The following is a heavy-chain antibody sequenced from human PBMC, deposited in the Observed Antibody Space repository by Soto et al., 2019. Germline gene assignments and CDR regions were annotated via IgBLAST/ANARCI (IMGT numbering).Heavy chain of an antibody. CDR3: AKGTPEYYYGSGSYSPSRWFDP. V-gene: IGHV3-23*01. J-gene: IGHJ5*02. CDR1: GFTFSSYA. D-gene: IGHD3-10*01. Sequence: GGSLRLSCAASGFTFSSYAMGWVRQAPGKGLEWVSAISGSGGSTYYADSVKGRFTISRDNSKNTLYLQMNSLRAEDTAVYYCAKGTPEYYYGSGSYSPSRWFDPWGQGTLVTVSS. CDR2: ISGSGGST.